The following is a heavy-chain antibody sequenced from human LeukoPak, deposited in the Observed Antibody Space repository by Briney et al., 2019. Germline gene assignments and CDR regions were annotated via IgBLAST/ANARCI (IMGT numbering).Heavy chain of an antibody. D-gene: IGHD6-19*01. Sequence: VASVTVSCTASGYTFINYYMHWVRQAPGQGLEWMGILNPSGGTTTYAQKFQGRVTMTRDTSTSTVYMELSSLRSEDTAVYYCARDKALLKGLVHYHFDYWGQGTLVTVPS. CDR2: LNPSGGTT. V-gene: IGHV1-46*01. J-gene: IGHJ4*02. CDR3: ARDKALLKGLVHYHFDY. CDR1: GYTFINYY.